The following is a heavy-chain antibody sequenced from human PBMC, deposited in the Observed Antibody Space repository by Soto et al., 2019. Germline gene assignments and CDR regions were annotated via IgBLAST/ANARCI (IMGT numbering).Heavy chain of an antibody. D-gene: IGHD3-16*01. CDR3: ARDGINWGFDY. Sequence: QVRLVESGGGVVQPGGSLRLSCAASRFTFSRSGMHWVRQAPGKGLEWVALILFDGSKQFYADSVKGRFTISRDNSKATLYLQMNSLRVEDTAVYYCARDGINWGFDYWGQGTLVTASS. J-gene: IGHJ4*02. V-gene: IGHV3-30*19. CDR1: RFTFSRSG. CDR2: ILFDGSKQ.